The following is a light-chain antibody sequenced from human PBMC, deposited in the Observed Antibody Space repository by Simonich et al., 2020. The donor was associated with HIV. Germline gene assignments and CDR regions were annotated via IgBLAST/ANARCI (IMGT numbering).Light chain of an antibody. V-gene: IGLV2-14*01. J-gene: IGLJ2*01. CDR2: DVS. CDR3: SSYTSSSTVV. Sequence: QSALTQPASVSGSPGQSITISCTGTSSDVGGYNYVSWYQQHPGKPPKLTIYDVSKRPSGVSNRCSGSKSGNTASRTISGLQAEDEADYYCSSYTSSSTVVFGGGTKLTVL. CDR1: SSDVGGYNY.